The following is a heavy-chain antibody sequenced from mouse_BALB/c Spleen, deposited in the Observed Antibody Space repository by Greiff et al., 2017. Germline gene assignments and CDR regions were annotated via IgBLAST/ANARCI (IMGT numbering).Heavy chain of an antibody. Sequence: EVQLVESGGGLVQPGGSLRLSCATSGFTFTDYYMSWVRQPPGKALEWLGFIRNKANGYTTEYSASVKGRFTISRDNSQSILYLQMNTLRAEDSATYYCARVISLLRLGNYFDYWGQGTTLTVSS. CDR1: GFTFTDYY. D-gene: IGHD2-2*01. CDR3: ARVISLLRLGNYFDY. J-gene: IGHJ2*01. V-gene: IGHV7-3*02. CDR2: IRNKANGYTT.